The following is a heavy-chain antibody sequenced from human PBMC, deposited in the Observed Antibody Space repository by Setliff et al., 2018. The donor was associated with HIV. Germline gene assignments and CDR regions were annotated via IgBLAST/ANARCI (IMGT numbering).Heavy chain of an antibody. J-gene: IGHJ6*01. CDR1: GDSVTSDSYH. CDR3: ARDWAAPYYYGMDV. CDR2: IYFSGST. Sequence: SETLSLTCTVSGDSVTSDSYHWNWIRQPAGKTLEWIGRIYFSGSTNYNPSLKSRVTISIDTSKNQLSLKLSSVTAADTAVYYCARDWAAPYYYGMDVWG. D-gene: IGHD3-16*01. V-gene: IGHV4-61*02.